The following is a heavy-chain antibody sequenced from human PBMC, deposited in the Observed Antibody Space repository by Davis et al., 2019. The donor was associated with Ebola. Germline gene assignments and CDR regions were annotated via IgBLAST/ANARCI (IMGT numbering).Heavy chain of an antibody. CDR2: IKQDGSEK. V-gene: IGHV3-7*01. J-gene: IGHJ6*02. CDR1: GFTFSSYW. D-gene: IGHD3-16*01. CDR3: ARDMVLTFQGVTDDYYYYGMDV. Sequence: GESLKISCAASGFTFSSYWMSWVRQAPGKGLEWVANIKQDGSEKYYVDSGKGRFTISRDNAKNSLYLQMNSLRAEETAVYYCARDMVLTFQGVTDDYYYYGMDVWGQGTTVTVSS.